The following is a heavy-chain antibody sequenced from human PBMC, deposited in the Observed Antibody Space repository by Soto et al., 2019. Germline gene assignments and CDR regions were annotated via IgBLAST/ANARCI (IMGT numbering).Heavy chain of an antibody. CDR3: ARDRIAAAGTWFDP. Sequence: QVQLVQSGAEVKKPGSSVKVSCKASGGTFSSYTISWVRQAPGQGLEWMGRIIPILGIANYAQKFQGRVTITADKSTSTAYMELSSLRSEDTAVYYCARDRIAAAGTWFDPWGQGTLVTVSS. CDR2: IIPILGIA. V-gene: IGHV1-69*08. J-gene: IGHJ5*02. CDR1: GGTFSSYT. D-gene: IGHD6-13*01.